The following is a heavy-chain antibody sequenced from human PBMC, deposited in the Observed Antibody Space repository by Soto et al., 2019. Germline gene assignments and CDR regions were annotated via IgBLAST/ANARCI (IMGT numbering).Heavy chain of an antibody. J-gene: IGHJ6*02. V-gene: IGHV4-39*01. CDR2: IYYSGST. CDR1: GGSISSSSYY. D-gene: IGHD3-3*01. Sequence: PSETLSLTCTVSGGSISSSSYYWGWIRQPPGEGLEWIGSIYYSGSTYYNPSLKSRVTISVDTSKNQFSLKLSSVTAADTAVYYCASIYGSGYSYYYGMDVWGQGTTVTVSS. CDR3: ASIYGSGYSYYYGMDV.